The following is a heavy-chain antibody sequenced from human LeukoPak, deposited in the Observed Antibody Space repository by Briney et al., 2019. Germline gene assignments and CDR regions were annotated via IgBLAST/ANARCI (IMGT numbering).Heavy chain of an antibody. V-gene: IGHV3-21*01. CDR2: ISSSSSYI. Sequence: NPGGSLRLSCEASGFTLNSYSMNSVRQDPGKGLEWVTSISSSSSYIYYADSVKGRFKISRDNAKNSLYLQMNSLRVEDTAVYYCARELGGGTYSRYFDLWGRGTLVIVSS. D-gene: IGHD1-26*01. J-gene: IGHJ2*01. CDR1: GFTLNSYS. CDR3: ARELGGGTYSRYFDL.